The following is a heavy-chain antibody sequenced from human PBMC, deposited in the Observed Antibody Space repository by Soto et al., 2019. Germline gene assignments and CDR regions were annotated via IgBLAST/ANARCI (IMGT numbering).Heavy chain of an antibody. CDR3: ERDTAMVFGFEY. J-gene: IGHJ4*02. CDR2: IYYTWTT. V-gene: IGHV4-31*03. CDR1: VASISSGYYS. D-gene: IGHD5-18*01. Sequence: PSETLSLTSTVSVASISSGYYSLSWILHYPGQGLEWIGDIYYTWTTNYNPSLKSRLTISVDTSKNQFSLKLTSVTAADTAVYDCERDTAMVFGFEYWGQGTLVTVSS.